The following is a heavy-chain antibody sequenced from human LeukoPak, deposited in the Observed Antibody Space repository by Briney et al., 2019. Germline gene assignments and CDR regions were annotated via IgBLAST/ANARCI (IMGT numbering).Heavy chain of an antibody. D-gene: IGHD1-26*01. V-gene: IGHV5-51*01. Sequence: GESLQISCKGSGYSFTSYWIGWVRPMPGKGLEWMGIIYPGDSDTRYSPSFQGQVTISADKSISTAYLQWSSLEASDTAMYYCVWGQSRELPHDAFDIWGQGTMVTVSS. CDR1: GYSFTSYW. J-gene: IGHJ3*02. CDR3: VWGQSRELPHDAFDI. CDR2: IYPGDSDT.